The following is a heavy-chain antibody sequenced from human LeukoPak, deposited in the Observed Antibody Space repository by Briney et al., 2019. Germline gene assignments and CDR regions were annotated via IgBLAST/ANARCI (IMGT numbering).Heavy chain of an antibody. V-gene: IGHV4-61*05. D-gene: IGHD3-9*01. CDR2: IFYSGST. J-gene: IGHJ4*02. Sequence: SSETLSLTCTVSSGSISTSNYYWGWVRQPPGKALEWIGNIFYSGSTNYNPSLKSRVTISVDTSKNQFSLKLSSVTAADTAVYYCARGPVYDILTGYSYYFDYWGQGTLVTVSS. CDR1: SGSISTSNYY. CDR3: ARGPVYDILTGYSYYFDY.